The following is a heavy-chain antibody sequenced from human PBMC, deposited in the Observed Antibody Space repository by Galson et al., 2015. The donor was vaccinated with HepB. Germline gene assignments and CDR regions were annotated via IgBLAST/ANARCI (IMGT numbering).Heavy chain of an antibody. Sequence: PALVKPTQTLTLTCSFSGFSVSTSGVGVGWIRQPPGKALEWLALFYWNDGKRYSSSLKSRLSITKDTSKNQVVLTMTNMDPVDTAAYYCARQQIVVMQYTYALNFWGRGTMVTVSS. V-gene: IGHV2-5*01. CDR3: ARQQIVVMQYTYALNF. D-gene: IGHD2-21*01. J-gene: IGHJ3*01. CDR2: FYWNDGK. CDR1: GFSVSTSGVG.